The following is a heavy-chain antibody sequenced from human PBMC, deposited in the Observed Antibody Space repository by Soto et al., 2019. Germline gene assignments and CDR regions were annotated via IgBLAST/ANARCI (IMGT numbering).Heavy chain of an antibody. D-gene: IGHD4-17*01. CDR2: ISGSGAIT. J-gene: IGHJ4*02. V-gene: IGHV3-23*01. Sequence: GGSLRLSCAASGFTFSSYAMSWVRQAPGKGLEWVSGISGSGAITYYADSVKGRFTISRDSSKNTLYLQMNSLRAEDTAVYYCAINYGDTRDYWGQGTLVTVSS. CDR3: AINYGDTRDY. CDR1: GFTFSSYA.